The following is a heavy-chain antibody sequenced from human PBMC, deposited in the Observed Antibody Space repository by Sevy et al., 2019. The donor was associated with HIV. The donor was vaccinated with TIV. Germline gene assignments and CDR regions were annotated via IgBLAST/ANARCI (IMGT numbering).Heavy chain of an antibody. D-gene: IGHD3-10*01. CDR2: INSDGSST. V-gene: IGHV3-74*01. J-gene: IGHJ4*02. CDR1: GFTFSTYW. Sequence: GGSLRLSCAASGFTFSTYWMHWVRQAPGKGLVWVSRINSDGSSTTSADSVKGRFTISRDNAKNTLYLQMNSLRAEDTAVYYCARKYDSGLYYKGYCFDYWGQGTLVTVSS. CDR3: ARKYDSGLYYKGYCFDY.